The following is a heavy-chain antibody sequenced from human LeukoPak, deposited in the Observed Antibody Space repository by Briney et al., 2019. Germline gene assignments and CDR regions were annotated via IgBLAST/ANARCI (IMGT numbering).Heavy chain of an antibody. J-gene: IGHJ6*02. Sequence: GGSLRLSCAASGFTFSSYGMHWVRQAPGKGLEWVAVTSYDGSNKYYADSVKGRFTISRDDSKNTLYLQMNSLRAEDTAVYYCAKAFITMVRGVWGRVGMDVWGQGTTVTVSS. V-gene: IGHV3-30*18. CDR3: AKAFITMVRGVWGRVGMDV. CDR2: TSYDGSNK. D-gene: IGHD3-10*01. CDR1: GFTFSSYG.